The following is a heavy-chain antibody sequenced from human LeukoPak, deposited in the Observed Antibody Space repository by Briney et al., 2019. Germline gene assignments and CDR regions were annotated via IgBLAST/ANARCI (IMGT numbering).Heavy chain of an antibody. V-gene: IGHV4-38-2*02. D-gene: IGHD5-18*01. CDR1: GYSISSGYY. CDR2: IYHSGST. CDR3: ARDATAMASQ. J-gene: IGHJ4*02. Sequence: SETLSLTCTVSGYSISSGYYWGWIRQPPGKGLEWIGSIYHSGSTYYNPSLKSRVTISVDTSKNQFSLKLSSVTAADTAVYYCARDATAMASQWGQGTLVTVSS.